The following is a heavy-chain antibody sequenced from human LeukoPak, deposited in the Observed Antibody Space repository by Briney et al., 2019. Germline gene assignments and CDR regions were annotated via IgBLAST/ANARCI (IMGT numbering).Heavy chain of an antibody. J-gene: IGHJ4*02. CDR2: IYSGGGT. CDR1: GFTFSSYA. D-gene: IGHD3-9*01. Sequence: PGGSLRLSCAASGFTFSSYAMSWVRQAPGKGLEWVSIIYSGGGTYYADSVKGRFTISRENSKNTLWLQMNSLRAEDTAVYYCARLHYGVLTGPFDYWGQGTLVTVSS. V-gene: IGHV3-66*04. CDR3: ARLHYGVLTGPFDY.